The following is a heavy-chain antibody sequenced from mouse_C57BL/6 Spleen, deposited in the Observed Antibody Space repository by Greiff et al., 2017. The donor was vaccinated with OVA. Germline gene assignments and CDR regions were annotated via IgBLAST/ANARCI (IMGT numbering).Heavy chain of an antibody. D-gene: IGHD2-4*01. CDR3: ARGDYDDGALFAY. Sequence: EVKLVESGGGLVKPGGSLKLSCAASGFTFSDYGMHWVRQAPEKGLEWVAYISSGSSTIYYADTVKGRFTISRDNAKNTLFLQMTSLRSEDTAMYYCARGDYDDGALFAYWGQGTLVTVSA. CDR2: ISSGSSTI. J-gene: IGHJ3*01. V-gene: IGHV5-17*01. CDR1: GFTFSDYG.